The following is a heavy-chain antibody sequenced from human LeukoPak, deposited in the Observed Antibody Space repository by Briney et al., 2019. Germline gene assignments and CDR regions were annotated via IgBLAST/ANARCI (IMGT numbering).Heavy chain of an antibody. Sequence: GGSLRLSCAASGFFVSTNYMNWVRQAPGKGLEWVSVIYSAGTTYYADSVKGRFTISRDNSKNTVYLQMNSLRAEDTAVYYCARARLNYYDSSGYGYWGQGTLVTVSS. CDR3: ARARLNYYDSSGYGY. V-gene: IGHV3-66*01. CDR2: IYSAGTT. CDR1: GFFVSTNY. J-gene: IGHJ4*02. D-gene: IGHD3-22*01.